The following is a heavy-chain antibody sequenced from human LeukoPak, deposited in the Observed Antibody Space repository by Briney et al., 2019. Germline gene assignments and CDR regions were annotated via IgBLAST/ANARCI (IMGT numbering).Heavy chain of an antibody. D-gene: IGHD6-19*01. Sequence: GGSLRLSCAASGFTFSSYGMHWVRQAPGKGLEWVGFRRYDGSNKYYADSVKSRFTISRDNAKNSLYLQMNSLRAEDTAVYYCARAPWYSSGWYPYYFDYWGQGTLVTVSS. CDR2: RRYDGSNK. CDR1: GFTFSSYG. CDR3: ARAPWYSSGWYPYYFDY. J-gene: IGHJ4*02. V-gene: IGHV3-30*02.